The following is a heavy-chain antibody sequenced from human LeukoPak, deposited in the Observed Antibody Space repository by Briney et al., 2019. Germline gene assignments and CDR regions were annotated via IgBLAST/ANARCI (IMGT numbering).Heavy chain of an antibody. J-gene: IGHJ6*02. CDR2: MNPNSGNT. CDR1: GYTFTSYD. CDR3: ARAKTTVTNFHYYYGMDV. Sequence: ASVKVSCKASGYTFTSYDINWVRQATGRGLEWMGWMNPNSGNTGYAQKFQGRVTMTRNTSISTAYMELSSLRSEDTAVYYCARAKTTVTNFHYYYGMDVWGQGTTVTVSS. V-gene: IGHV1-8*01. D-gene: IGHD4-17*01.